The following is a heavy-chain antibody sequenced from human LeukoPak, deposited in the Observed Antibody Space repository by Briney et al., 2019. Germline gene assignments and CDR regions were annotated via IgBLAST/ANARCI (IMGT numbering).Heavy chain of an antibody. Sequence: ASVKVSCKASGYTFTGYYMHWVRQAPGQGLEWMGWINPNSGGTNYAQKFQGRVTMTRDKSITTAYMELSRLRSDDTAVYYCARSTILAGFSLIDNWGQGTLVTVSS. J-gene: IGHJ4*02. D-gene: IGHD3-9*01. CDR3: ARSTILAGFSLIDN. V-gene: IGHV1-2*02. CDR2: INPNSGGT. CDR1: GYTFTGYY.